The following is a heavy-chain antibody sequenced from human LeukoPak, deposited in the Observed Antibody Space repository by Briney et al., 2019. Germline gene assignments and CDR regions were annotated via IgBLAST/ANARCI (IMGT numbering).Heavy chain of an antibody. CDR2: TYTSGST. D-gene: IGHD6-13*01. Sequence: SETLSLTCTVSGGSISSYYWSWIRQPAGKGLEWIGRTYTSGSTNYNPSLKSRITMSVDMSKNQFSLKLSSMIAADTAVYYCARVSSSWYQDWYFDLWGRGTLVTVPS. CDR1: GGSISSYY. CDR3: ARVSSSWYQDWYFDL. J-gene: IGHJ2*01. V-gene: IGHV4-4*07.